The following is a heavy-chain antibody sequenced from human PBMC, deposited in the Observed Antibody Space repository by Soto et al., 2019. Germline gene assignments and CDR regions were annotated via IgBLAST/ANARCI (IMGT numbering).Heavy chain of an antibody. J-gene: IGHJ4*02. CDR3: ARHYYDILTGSRLDY. CDR1: GGSITGHS. D-gene: IGHD3-9*01. CDR2: IYYRGST. Sequence: QVQLQESGPGLVKPSETLSLTCSVSGGSITGHSWSWIRQPPGKGLEWIGYIYYRGSTNYNPSLESRLTISLDTSKNQFSLKLSSVTTADTAVYYCARHYYDILTGSRLDYWGQGTLVTVSS. V-gene: IGHV4-59*08.